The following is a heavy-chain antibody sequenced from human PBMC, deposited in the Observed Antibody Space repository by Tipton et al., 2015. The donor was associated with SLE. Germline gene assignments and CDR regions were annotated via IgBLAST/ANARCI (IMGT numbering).Heavy chain of an antibody. D-gene: IGHD7-27*01. J-gene: IGHJ3*02. CDR1: GFTVSSNY. Sequence: SLRLSCAAPGFTVSSNYMSWVRQAPGKGLEWVSVIYSGGSTYYADSVKGRFTISRDNSKNTLYLQMNSLRAEDTAVYYCASGGLGITVGAFDIWGQGTMVTVSS. V-gene: IGHV3-66*02. CDR2: IYSGGST. CDR3: ASGGLGITVGAFDI.